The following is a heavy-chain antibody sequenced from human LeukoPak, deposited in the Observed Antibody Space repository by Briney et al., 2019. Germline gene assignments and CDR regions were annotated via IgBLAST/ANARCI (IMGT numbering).Heavy chain of an antibody. J-gene: IGHJ6*03. V-gene: IGHV3-53*01. Sequence: GGSLRLSCAASGFSVSFNYMTWVRQAPGKGLEWVSVIFSGGSTYYADSVKGRFTISRDNSKNTLYLQMNSLRPEDTAVYYCARRARSADYGDYISHYYMDVWGKGTTVIISS. CDR3: ARRARSADYGDYISHYYMDV. D-gene: IGHD4-17*01. CDR1: GFSVSFNY. CDR2: IFSGGST.